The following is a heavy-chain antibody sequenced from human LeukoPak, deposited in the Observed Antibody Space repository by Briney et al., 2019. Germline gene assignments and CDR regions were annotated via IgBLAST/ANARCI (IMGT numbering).Heavy chain of an antibody. D-gene: IGHD2-2*01. Sequence: GGSLRLSCAASGFTFSSYDMSWVRQAPGKGLEWVSVISDSGGDTYYADSVKGRFTISRHNSKNTLYLQMNSLRAEGTAIYYCAKTGCTSTGCYENYWGQGTLVTVSS. CDR2: ISDSGGDT. V-gene: IGHV3-23*01. CDR1: GFTFSSYD. CDR3: AKTGCTSTGCYENY. J-gene: IGHJ4*02.